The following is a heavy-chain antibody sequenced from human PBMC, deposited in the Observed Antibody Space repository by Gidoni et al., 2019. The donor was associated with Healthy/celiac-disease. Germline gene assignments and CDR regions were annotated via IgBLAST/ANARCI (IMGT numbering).Heavy chain of an antibody. J-gene: IGHJ3*02. D-gene: IGHD5-18*01. CDR1: GFTFSSYG. Sequence: QVQLVESGGGVVQPGGSLRLSCAASGFTFSSYGMHWVRQAPGKGLEWVAFIRYDGSNKYYADSVKGRFTISRDNSKNTLYLQMNSLRAEDTAVYYCAKDRADTAMVPGAFDIWGQGTMVTVSS. CDR2: IRYDGSNK. CDR3: AKDRADTAMVPGAFDI. V-gene: IGHV3-30*02.